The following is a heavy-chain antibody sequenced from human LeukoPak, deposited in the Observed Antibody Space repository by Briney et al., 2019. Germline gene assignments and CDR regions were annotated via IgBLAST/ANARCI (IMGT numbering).Heavy chain of an antibody. Sequence: GSSVKVSCKASGGTFSSYAISWVRQAPGQGLEWMGGIIPIFGTANYAQKFQGRVTITTDESTSTAYMELSSLRSEDTAVYYCARIPDPAPYYYYYMDVWGKGTTVTVSS. J-gene: IGHJ6*03. V-gene: IGHV1-69*05. CDR3: ARIPDPAPYYYYYMDV. CDR1: GGTFSSYA. CDR2: IIPIFGTA.